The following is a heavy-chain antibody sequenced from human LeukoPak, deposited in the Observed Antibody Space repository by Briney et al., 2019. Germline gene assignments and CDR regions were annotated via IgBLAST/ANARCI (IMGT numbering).Heavy chain of an antibody. CDR1: GFTFSSYS. CDR2: ISSSSSTI. V-gene: IGHV3-48*01. D-gene: IGHD3-22*01. CDR3: ARLRPPSSGYYNAFDY. J-gene: IGHJ4*02. Sequence: PGGSLRLSCAASGFTFSSYSMNWVRQAPGKGLEWVSHISSSSSTIYYADSVKGRFTISRDNAKNSLYLQMNSLRAEDTAVYYCARLRPPSSGYYNAFDYWGPGTLVTVSS.